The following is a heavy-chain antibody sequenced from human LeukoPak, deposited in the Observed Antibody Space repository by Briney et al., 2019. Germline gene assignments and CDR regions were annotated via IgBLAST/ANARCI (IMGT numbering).Heavy chain of an antibody. CDR3: ARDRHYDSSGYYAWGLYFQH. CDR2: IYSGGST. CDR1: GFTVSSNY. D-gene: IGHD3-22*01. V-gene: IGHV3-53*01. Sequence: GGSLRLSCAASGFTVSSNYMSWVRQAPGKGLEWVSVIYSGGSTYYADSVKGRFAISRDNSKNTLYLQMNSLRAEDTAVYYCARDRHYDSSGYYAWGLYFQHWGQGTLVTVSS. J-gene: IGHJ1*01.